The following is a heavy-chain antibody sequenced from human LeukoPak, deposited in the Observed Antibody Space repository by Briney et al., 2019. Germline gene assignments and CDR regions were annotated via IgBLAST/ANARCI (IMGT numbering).Heavy chain of an antibody. CDR3: ARGVGAKDY. J-gene: IGHJ4*02. CDR1: GYTFTSCG. Sequence: ASVKVSCKASGYTFTSCGISWVRQAPGQGLEWMGWMNPNSGNTGYAQKFQGRVTMTRNTSISTAYMELSSLRSEDTAVYYCARGVGAKDYWGQGTLVTVSS. CDR2: MNPNSGNT. D-gene: IGHD1-26*01. V-gene: IGHV1-8*02.